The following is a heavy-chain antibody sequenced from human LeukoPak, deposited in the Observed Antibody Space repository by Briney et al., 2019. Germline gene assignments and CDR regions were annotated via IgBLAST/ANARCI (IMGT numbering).Heavy chain of an antibody. CDR2: ISGYGGST. Sequence: GGSLRLSCAASGFTFSTYAMSWVRQAPGKGLEGVSLISGYGGSTYYADSVKGRFTISRDNSNNTLYLQMSSLRAEDTAVYYCAKEAYTTPFDYWGQGTLVTVSS. J-gene: IGHJ4*02. V-gene: IGHV3-23*01. CDR3: AKEAYTTPFDY. D-gene: IGHD3-16*01. CDR1: GFTFSTYA.